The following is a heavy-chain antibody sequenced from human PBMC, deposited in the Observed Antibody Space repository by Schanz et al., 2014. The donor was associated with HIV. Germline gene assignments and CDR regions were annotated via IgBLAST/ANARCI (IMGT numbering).Heavy chain of an antibody. V-gene: IGHV1-69*06. CDR2: IIPIFGAA. Sequence: QVQLVQSGAEMKKPGSSVKVSCTASGDGFTTRTISWLRQAPGHALEWMGGIIPIFGAAKNAPKFQGRVTITADKSTRTAYMELSSLRFEDTAVYYCASHGEGITMIVVVNGGYYGMDVWGQGTTVTVSS. CDR3: ASHGEGITMIVVVNGGYYGMDV. D-gene: IGHD3-22*01. CDR1: GDGFTTRT. J-gene: IGHJ6*02.